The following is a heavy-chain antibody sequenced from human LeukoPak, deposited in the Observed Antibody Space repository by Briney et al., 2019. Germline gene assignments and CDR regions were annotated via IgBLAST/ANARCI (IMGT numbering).Heavy chain of an antibody. J-gene: IGHJ4*02. CDR2: ISGTGSYT. CDR3: ARVGAYSGSYSDY. Sequence: GGSLRLSCAASGFTFSDYYMSWSRQAPGKGLEWVSYISGTGSYTNYADSVKGRFTISRDNAKNSLYLQMNSLRAEDTAVYYCARVGAYSGSYSDYWGQGTLVTVSS. V-gene: IGHV3-11*05. D-gene: IGHD1-26*01. CDR1: GFTFSDYY.